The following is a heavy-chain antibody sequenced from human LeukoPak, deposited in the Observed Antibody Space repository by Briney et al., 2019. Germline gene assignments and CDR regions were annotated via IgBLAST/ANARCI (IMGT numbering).Heavy chain of an antibody. V-gene: IGHV3-7*01. CDR1: GFIFRSYW. J-gene: IGHJ4*02. D-gene: IGHD3-9*01. CDR3: ATHDVLTGYPYFDY. Sequence: GGSLRLSCAASGFIFRSYWLSWVRQAPGRGLEWVANINQDGSDKYYVDSVKGRFTISRDNAKNTLFLQMDSLRVDDTALYYCATHDVLTGYPYFDYWGRGTLVTLSS. CDR2: INQDGSDK.